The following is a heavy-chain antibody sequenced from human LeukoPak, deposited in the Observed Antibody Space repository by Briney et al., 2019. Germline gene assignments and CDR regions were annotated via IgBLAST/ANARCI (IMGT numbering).Heavy chain of an antibody. D-gene: IGHD5-12*01. CDR1: GGSFSGYY. Sequence: KPSETLSLTCAVYGGSFSGYYWSWIRQPPGKGLEWIGEINHSGSTNYNPSPKSRVTISVDTSKNQFSLKLSSVTAADTAMYYCARGSVWWLRFIYFDYWGQGTLVTVSS. J-gene: IGHJ4*02. CDR3: ARGSVWWLRFIYFDY. V-gene: IGHV4-34*01. CDR2: INHSGST.